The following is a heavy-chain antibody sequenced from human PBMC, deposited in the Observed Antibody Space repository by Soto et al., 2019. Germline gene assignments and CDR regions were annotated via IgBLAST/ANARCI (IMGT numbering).Heavy chain of an antibody. CDR2: INAGNGNT. V-gene: IGHV1-3*01. CDR3: ARDKEMSGSYHDWFDP. D-gene: IGHD1-26*01. CDR1: DYTFTSYA. J-gene: IGHJ5*02. Sequence: ASVKVSCKASDYTFTSYAMHWVRQAPGQRLEWMGWINAGNGNTKYSQKFQGRVTITRDTSASTAYMELSSLRSEDTAVYYCARDKEMSGSYHDWFDPWGQGTLVTVPQ.